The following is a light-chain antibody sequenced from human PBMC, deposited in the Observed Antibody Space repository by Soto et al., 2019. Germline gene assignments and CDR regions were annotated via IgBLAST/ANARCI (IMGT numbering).Light chain of an antibody. J-gene: IGLJ2*01. CDR1: SSNIVSNY. V-gene: IGLV1-47*02. Sequence: QSVLTQPPSASGTPGQRVTISCSGSSSNIVSNYIYWYQQIPGTAPTIVIYTNNQRPSGVPDRFSGSKSGTSASLAISGLRSEDEAVYYCAAWDDRLSGPVFGGGTKLTVL. CDR3: AAWDDRLSGPV. CDR2: TNN.